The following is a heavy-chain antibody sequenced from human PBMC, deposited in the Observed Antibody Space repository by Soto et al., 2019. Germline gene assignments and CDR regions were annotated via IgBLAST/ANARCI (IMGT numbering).Heavy chain of an antibody. J-gene: IGHJ4*02. V-gene: IGHV4-59*01. Sequence: LSVTCTVSGGSISSYYWSWIRQPPGKGLEWIGYIYYSGSTNYNPSLKSRVTISVDTSKNQFSLKLSSVTAADTAVYYCARVSPVVTGRFAVFDYWGQGTLVTVSS. CDR2: IYYSGST. CDR1: GGSISSYY. D-gene: IGHD2-15*01. CDR3: ARVSPVVTGRFAVFDY.